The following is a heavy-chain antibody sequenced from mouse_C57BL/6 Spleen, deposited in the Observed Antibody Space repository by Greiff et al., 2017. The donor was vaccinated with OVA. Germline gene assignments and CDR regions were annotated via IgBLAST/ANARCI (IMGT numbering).Heavy chain of an antibody. D-gene: IGHD3-3*01. Sequence: VQLQQPGAELVKPGASVKMSCKASGYTFTSYWITWVKQRPGQGLEWIGDIYPGSGSTNYNEKFTSKATLTVDPSSSTAYMQLRSLTSEDFAVDSCARRGDAWFAYWGQGTLVTVSA. CDR3: ARRGDAWFAY. CDR2: IYPGSGST. CDR1: GYTFTSYW. V-gene: IGHV1-55*01. J-gene: IGHJ3*01.